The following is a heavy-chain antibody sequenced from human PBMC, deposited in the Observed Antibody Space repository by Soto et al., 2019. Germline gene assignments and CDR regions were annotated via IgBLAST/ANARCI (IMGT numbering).Heavy chain of an antibody. CDR3: TTESPPFYSGYDSDWFDP. J-gene: IGHJ5*02. Sequence: GVSLRLSCAASGFTFSNAWMNWVRQAPGKGLEWVGRIKSKTDGGTTDYAAPVKGRFTISRDDSKNTLYLQMNSLKTEDTAVYYCTTESPPFYSGYDSDWFDPWGQGTLVTVSS. D-gene: IGHD5-12*01. CDR2: IKSKTDGGTT. CDR1: GFTFSNAW. V-gene: IGHV3-15*07.